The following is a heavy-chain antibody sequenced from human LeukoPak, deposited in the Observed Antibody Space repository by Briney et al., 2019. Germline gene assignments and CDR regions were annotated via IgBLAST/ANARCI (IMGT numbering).Heavy chain of an antibody. CDR3: AREDSYYYYGMDV. V-gene: IGHV3-30-3*01. CDR1: GFTFSSYA. J-gene: IGHJ6*02. CDR2: ISYDGSNK. Sequence: GGSLRLSCAASGFTFSSYAMNWVRQAPGKGLEWVAVISYDGSNKYYADSVKGRFTISRDNSKNTLYLQMNSLRAEDTAVYYCAREDSYYYYGMDVWGQGTTVTVSS.